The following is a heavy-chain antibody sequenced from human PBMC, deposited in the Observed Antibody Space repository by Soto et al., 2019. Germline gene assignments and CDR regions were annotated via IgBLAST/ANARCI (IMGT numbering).Heavy chain of an antibody. CDR1: GGSISTSRSY. CDR2: IFYSGST. Sequence: PSETLSLTCNVSGGSISTSRSYWAWIRQPPGKGLEWLANIFYSGSTYYNPSLASRVTVSVDTSKNEFSLKLRSVTAADTAVYYCARQPTTGGSDLWFDPWGQGTLVTVYS. CDR3: ARQPTTGGSDLWFDP. V-gene: IGHV4-39*01. D-gene: IGHD2-21*02. J-gene: IGHJ5*02.